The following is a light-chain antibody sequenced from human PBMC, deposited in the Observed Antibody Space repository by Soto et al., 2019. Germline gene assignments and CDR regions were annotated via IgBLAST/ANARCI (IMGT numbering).Light chain of an antibody. J-gene: IGLJ2*01. CDR2: YDS. CDR1: NIGSKS. V-gene: IGLV3-21*04. Sequence: SYELTQPPSVSVAPGKTARITCGGNNIGSKSVHWYQQKPGQAPVLVIYYDSDRPSGIPERFSGSNSGNTATLTISRVDAGDEADYYCQVWDSSSDHPGVVFGGGTKVTVL. CDR3: QVWDSSSDHPGVV.